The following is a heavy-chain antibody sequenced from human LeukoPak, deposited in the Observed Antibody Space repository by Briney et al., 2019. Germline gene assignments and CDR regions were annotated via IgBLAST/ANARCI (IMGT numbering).Heavy chain of an antibody. D-gene: IGHD5-18*01. V-gene: IGHV1-18*01. J-gene: IGHJ4*02. CDR3: ARAWVEPNVDTATGGDY. CDR2: SSAFNGNT. Sequence: ALGKASGKVLGYAFTSYGTSWVRQSPGQGREWRGSSSAFNGNTNYAHKLKGRVTTTTDTPTTTAYSGRGSLRSDAPALYSRARAWVEPNVDTATGGDYWGQGTLVTVSS. CDR1: GYAFTSYG.